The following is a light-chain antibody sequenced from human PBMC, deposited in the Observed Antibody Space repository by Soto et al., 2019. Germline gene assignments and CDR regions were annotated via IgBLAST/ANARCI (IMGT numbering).Light chain of an antibody. CDR1: QSVSSN. CDR2: GAS. V-gene: IGKV3-15*01. J-gene: IGKJ1*01. CDR3: QQYNNWPRT. Sequence: EIVMTQSPATLSVSPGERATLSCRASQSVSSNLARYQQKPGQAPRLLIYGASTRATGIPARFSGSGSGTEFTLTISSLQSEDFAVYYCQQYNNWPRTFSQGTKVEIK.